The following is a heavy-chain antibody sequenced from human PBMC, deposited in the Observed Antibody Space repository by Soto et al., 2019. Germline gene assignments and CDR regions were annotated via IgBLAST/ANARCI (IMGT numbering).Heavy chain of an antibody. J-gene: IGHJ6*03. CDR2: TYYRSKWYN. Sequence: PSQTLSLTCAISGDSVSSNSAAWNWIRPSPSRGLEWLGRTYYRSKWYNDYAVPVKSRITINPDTSKNQFSLQLNSVTPEDTAVYYCARGEGYCSSTSCSIYYYYYYMDVWGKGTTVTVSS. CDR1: GDSVSSNSAA. CDR3: ARGEGYCSSTSCSIYYYYYYMDV. V-gene: IGHV6-1*01. D-gene: IGHD2-2*01.